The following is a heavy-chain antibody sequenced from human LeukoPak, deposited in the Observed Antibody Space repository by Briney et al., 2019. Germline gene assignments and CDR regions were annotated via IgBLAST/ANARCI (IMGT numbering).Heavy chain of an antibody. CDR3: ARDFIHRSGEANY. V-gene: IGHV3-33*01. J-gene: IGHJ4*02. Sequence: PGRSLRLSCAASGFTFSSYGMHWVRQAPGEGLEWVAVIWYDGSNKYYADSVKGRFTISRDNPKNSLYLLMNSLRAEDTAMYYCARDFIHRSGEANYWGQGTLVTVSS. CDR1: GFTFSSYG. CDR2: IWYDGSNK. D-gene: IGHD3-22*01.